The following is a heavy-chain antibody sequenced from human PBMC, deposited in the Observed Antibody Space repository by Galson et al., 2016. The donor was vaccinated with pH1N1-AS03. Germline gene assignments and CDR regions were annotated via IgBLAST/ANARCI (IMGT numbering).Heavy chain of an antibody. CDR1: GLTVSTNY. V-gene: IGHV3-33*08. CDR3: ARDRPNYNVYLDH. J-gene: IGHJ4*02. D-gene: IGHD5-24*01. Sequence: SLRLSCAASGLTVSTNYMSWVRQAPGKGLEWVAVIWYDGSNKNYVDSVKGRFIVSRDNSNDTLYLQMNSLRAEDTAVYYCARDRPNYNVYLDHWGQGILVTVSS. CDR2: IWYDGSNK.